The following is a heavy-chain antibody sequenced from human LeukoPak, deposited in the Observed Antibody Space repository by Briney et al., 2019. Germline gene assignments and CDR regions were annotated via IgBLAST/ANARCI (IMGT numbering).Heavy chain of an antibody. Sequence: PGRSLRLYCAASGFTFSSYGMHWVRQAPGKGLEWVAVISYDGSNKYYADSVKGRFTISRDNSKNTLYLQMNSLRAEDTAVYYCAKDPWFGEPQFYYYYYYGMDVWGKGTTVTVSS. D-gene: IGHD3-10*01. J-gene: IGHJ6*04. V-gene: IGHV3-30*18. CDR2: ISYDGSNK. CDR1: GFTFSSYG. CDR3: AKDPWFGEPQFYYYYYYGMDV.